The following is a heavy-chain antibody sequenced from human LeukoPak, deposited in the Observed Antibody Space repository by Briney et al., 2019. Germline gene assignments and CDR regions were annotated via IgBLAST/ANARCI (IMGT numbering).Heavy chain of an antibody. CDR1: GGSISSYY. Sequence: PSETLSLTCTVSGGSISSYYWSWIRQPAGKGLEWIGEINHSGSTNYNPSLKSRVTISVDTSKNQCSLKLSSVTAADTAVYYCARGHPESHSSSWGSPEVYYFDYWGQGTLVTVSS. D-gene: IGHD6-13*01. V-gene: IGHV4-34*01. J-gene: IGHJ4*02. CDR2: INHSGST. CDR3: ARGHPESHSSSWGSPEVYYFDY.